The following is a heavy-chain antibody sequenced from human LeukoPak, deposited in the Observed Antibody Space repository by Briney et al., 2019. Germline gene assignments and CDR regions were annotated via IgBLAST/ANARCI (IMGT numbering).Heavy chain of an antibody. J-gene: IGHJ4*02. D-gene: IGHD2-2*01. CDR3: AREGGAQLLSVYD. CDR2: MNPNSGNT. V-gene: IGHV1-8*03. Sequence: GAAVKVSCKASGYTCTSYDINWVRQATGQGLEWMGGMNPNSGNTGYAQKFQGRVTITRNTAISTAYMELSSLSSEDTAVYYCAREGGAQLLSVYDWGQGTLVTVSS. CDR1: GYTCTSYD.